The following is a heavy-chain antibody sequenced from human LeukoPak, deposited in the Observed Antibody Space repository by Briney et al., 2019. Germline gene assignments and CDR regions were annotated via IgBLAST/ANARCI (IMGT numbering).Heavy chain of an antibody. CDR2: LDDSGNT. D-gene: IGHD1-26*01. V-gene: IGHV4-39*02. CDR1: SGSVRSNYYS. J-gene: IGHJ5*02. CDR3: ARRLRIGAAEWFDP. Sequence: PSETLSLTCSVSSGSVRSNYYSWAWIRQAPGKGLEWVGGLDDSGNTYYNPSLKSRLTMPVDTSKNHFSLNLKSVAAADTSVYYCARRLRIGAAEWFDPWGQGIMVTVSS.